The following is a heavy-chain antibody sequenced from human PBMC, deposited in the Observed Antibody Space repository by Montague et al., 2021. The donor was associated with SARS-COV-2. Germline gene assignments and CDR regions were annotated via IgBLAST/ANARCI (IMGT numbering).Heavy chain of an antibody. J-gene: IGHJ4*02. V-gene: IGHV3-72*01. D-gene: IGHD3-16*01. Sequence: SLRLSCAASGVPFGDHYMDWVRQAPGKGLEWVARIGSKAKSYSTQYAASVKGRFTISRDDSKISLYLQMNSLKSEDTAVYYCARDAGRYSFDSWGQGTLATVSS. CDR1: GVPFGDHY. CDR2: IGSKAKSYST. CDR3: ARDAGRYSFDS.